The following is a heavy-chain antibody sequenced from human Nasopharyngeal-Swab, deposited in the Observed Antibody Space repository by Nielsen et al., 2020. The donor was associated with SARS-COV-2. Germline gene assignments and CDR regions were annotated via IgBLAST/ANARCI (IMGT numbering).Heavy chain of an antibody. Sequence: GESLKISFISSGFTFLDYCMSWVRQAPGKGLEWVALIKPDGSQKNYADSVKGRFTISRDNAENSLYLQMSSLGVEDTATYFCTKFSSAQGGNYWGQGTLVTVSS. V-gene: IGHV3-7*01. D-gene: IGHD2/OR15-2a*01. CDR3: TKFSSAQGGNY. CDR2: IKPDGSQK. CDR1: GFTFLDYC. J-gene: IGHJ4*02.